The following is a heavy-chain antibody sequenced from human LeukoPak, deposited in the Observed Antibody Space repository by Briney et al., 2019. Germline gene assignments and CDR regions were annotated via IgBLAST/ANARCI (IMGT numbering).Heavy chain of an antibody. Sequence: SVKVSCKASGGTLSSYAISWVRQAPGQGLEWMGGIIPIFGTANYAQKFQGRVTITADESTSTAYMELSSLRSEDTAVYYCARVGSDIVATSYFDYWGQGTLVTVSS. J-gene: IGHJ4*02. CDR2: IIPIFGTA. CDR1: GGTLSSYA. D-gene: IGHD5-12*01. CDR3: ARVGSDIVATSYFDY. V-gene: IGHV1-69*13.